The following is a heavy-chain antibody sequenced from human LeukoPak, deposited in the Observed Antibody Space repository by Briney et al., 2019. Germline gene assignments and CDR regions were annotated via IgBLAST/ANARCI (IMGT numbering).Heavy chain of an antibody. CDR1: GFTFSSYA. J-gene: IGHJ4*02. Sequence: GGSLRLSCAASGFTFSSYAMSWVRQAPGKGLEWVSAISGSGGSTYYADSVKGRFTISRDNSKNTLYLQMNSLRAEDTAVYYCAKDAPPITMVRGVLDYWGQGTLVTVSS. V-gene: IGHV3-23*01. D-gene: IGHD3-10*01. CDR2: ISGSGGST. CDR3: AKDAPPITMVRGVLDY.